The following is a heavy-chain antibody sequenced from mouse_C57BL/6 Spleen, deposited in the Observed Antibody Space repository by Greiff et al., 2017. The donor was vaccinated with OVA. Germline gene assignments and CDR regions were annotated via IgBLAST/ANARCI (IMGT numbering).Heavy chain of an antibody. CDR3: AREDYYGSSGAMDY. CDR1: GYTFTSYW. Sequence: QVHVKQPGAELVKPGASVKMSCKASGYTFTSYWITWVKQRPGQGLEWIGDIYPGSGSTNYNEKFKSKATLTVDTSSSTAYMQLSSLTSEDSAVYYCAREDYYGSSGAMDYWGQGTSVTVSS. D-gene: IGHD1-1*01. CDR2: IYPGSGST. V-gene: IGHV1-55*01. J-gene: IGHJ4*01.